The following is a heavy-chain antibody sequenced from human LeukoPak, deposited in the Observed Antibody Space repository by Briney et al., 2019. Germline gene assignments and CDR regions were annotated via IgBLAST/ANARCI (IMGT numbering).Heavy chain of an antibody. V-gene: IGHV1-46*01. Sequence: ASVKVSCKASGYTFTSYYMHWVRQAPGQGLEWMGLINPSGGNTRYAQKFQGRVTMTRDTSTSTVYMELSSLRSEDTAVYYCARDLRGAVAAAGTINDEIDYWGQRTLVTVSS. CDR3: ARDLRGAVAAAGTINDEIDY. D-gene: IGHD6-13*01. CDR1: GYTFTSYY. J-gene: IGHJ4*02. CDR2: INPSGGNT.